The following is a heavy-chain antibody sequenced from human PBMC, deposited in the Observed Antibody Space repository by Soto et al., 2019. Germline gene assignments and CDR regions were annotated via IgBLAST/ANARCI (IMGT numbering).Heavy chain of an antibody. J-gene: IGHJ6*02. CDR2: IIPIFGTA. Sequence: QVQLVQSGAEVKKPGSSVKVSCKASGGTFSSYAISWVRQAPGQGLEWMGGIIPIFGTANYAQKFQGRVTITADESTSTDYMELSSLRYEDTAVYYCARGRQATVTNGMDVWGQGTTVTVCS. D-gene: IGHD4-17*01. CDR3: ARGRQATVTNGMDV. CDR1: GGTFSSYA. V-gene: IGHV1-69*12.